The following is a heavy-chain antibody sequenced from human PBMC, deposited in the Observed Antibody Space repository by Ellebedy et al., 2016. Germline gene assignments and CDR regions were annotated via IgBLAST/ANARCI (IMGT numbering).Heavy chain of an antibody. V-gene: IGHV3-15*01. CDR1: GFTFSNAW. J-gene: IGHJ4*02. D-gene: IGHD5-18*01. Sequence: LSLSCAASGFTFSNAWMNWVRQAPGKGLEWVGRIKSKTDGGAADYAAPVKGRFTISRDDSKNTLYLQMNSLKTEDTAVYFCTTVYRYNYDSVWGQGTLVTVSS. CDR3: TTVYRYNYDSV. CDR2: IKSKTDGGAA.